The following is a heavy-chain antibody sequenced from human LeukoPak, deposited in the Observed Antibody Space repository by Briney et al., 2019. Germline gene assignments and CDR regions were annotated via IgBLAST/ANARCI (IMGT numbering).Heavy chain of an antibody. V-gene: IGHV1-18*01. Sequence: ASVKVSCKASGYTFTSYGISWVRQAPGQGLEWMGWISAYNGNTNYAQKLQGRVTMTTDTSTSTAYMELRSLRSDDTAVYYCAISSNYYDSSGHYRIFDYWGQGTLVTVSS. D-gene: IGHD3-22*01. J-gene: IGHJ4*02. CDR2: ISAYNGNT. CDR3: AISSNYYDSSGHYRIFDY. CDR1: GYTFTSYG.